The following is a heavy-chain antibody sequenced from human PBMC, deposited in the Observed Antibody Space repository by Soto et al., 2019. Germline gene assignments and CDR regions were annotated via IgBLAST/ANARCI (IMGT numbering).Heavy chain of an antibody. CDR2: NSAYNGNT. CDR1: GYTFTSYG. CDR3: ARESMGVVPAAIVDY. V-gene: IGHV1-18*01. D-gene: IGHD2-2*01. Sequence: ASVKVSCKASGYTFTSYGISWVRQAPGQGLEWMGWNSAYNGNTNYAQKLQGRVTMTTDTSTSTAYMELRSLRSDDTAVYYCARESMGVVPAAIVDYWGQGTLVTVSS. J-gene: IGHJ4*02.